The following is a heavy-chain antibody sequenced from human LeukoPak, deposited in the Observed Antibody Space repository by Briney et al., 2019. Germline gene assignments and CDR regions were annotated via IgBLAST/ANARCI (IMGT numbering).Heavy chain of an antibody. J-gene: IGHJ4*02. Sequence: SETLSLTCTVSGGSISSYYWSWIRQPPGKGLEWIGYIYYSGSTNYNPSLKSRVTISVDTSKNQISLKLSSVTAADTAVYYCARDRNYDILTGYSAGKAGFDYWGQGTLVTVSS. CDR1: GGSISSYY. CDR3: ARDRNYDILTGYSAGKAGFDY. CDR2: IYYSGST. V-gene: IGHV4-59*01. D-gene: IGHD3-9*01.